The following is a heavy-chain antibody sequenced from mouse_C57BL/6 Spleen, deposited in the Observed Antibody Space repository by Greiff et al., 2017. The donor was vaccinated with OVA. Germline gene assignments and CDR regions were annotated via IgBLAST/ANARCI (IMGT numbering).Heavy chain of an antibody. Sequence: VQLQQSGAELVRPGASVTLSCKASGYTFTDYEMHWVKQTPVHGLEWIGAIDPETGGTAYNQKFKGKAILTADKSSSTAYMELRSLTSEDSAFYYSTRGSGDLYFDDWGQGTTLTVSS. D-gene: IGHD3-2*02. J-gene: IGHJ2*01. CDR3: TRGSGDLYFDD. CDR2: IDPETGGT. CDR1: GYTFTDYE. V-gene: IGHV1-15*01.